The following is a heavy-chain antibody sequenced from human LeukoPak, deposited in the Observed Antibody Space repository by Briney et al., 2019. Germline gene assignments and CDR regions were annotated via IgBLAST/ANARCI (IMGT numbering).Heavy chain of an antibody. D-gene: IGHD2-2*01. Sequence: PSETLSLTCTVSGGSISSYYWSWIRRPPGKGLEWIGYIYTSGSTNYNPSLKSRVTISVDTSKNQFSLKLSSVTAADTAVYYCARQYCSSTSCSEFDYWGQGTLVTVSS. CDR2: IYTSGST. CDR3: ARQYCSSTSCSEFDY. J-gene: IGHJ4*02. CDR1: GGSISSYY. V-gene: IGHV4-4*09.